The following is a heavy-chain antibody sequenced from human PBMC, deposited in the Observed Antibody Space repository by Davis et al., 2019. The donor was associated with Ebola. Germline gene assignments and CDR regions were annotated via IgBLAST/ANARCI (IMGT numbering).Heavy chain of an antibody. V-gene: IGHV3-53*01. Sequence: PGGSLRLSCAASGFTVSSNYMSWVRQAPGKGLEWVSVIYSGGSTYYADSVKGRFTISRDNSKNTLYLQMNSLRAEDTAVYYCARDRAQPWPLYGMDVWGQGTTVTVSS. J-gene: IGHJ6*02. CDR2: IYSGGST. CDR3: ARDRAQPWPLYGMDV. CDR1: GFTVSSNY.